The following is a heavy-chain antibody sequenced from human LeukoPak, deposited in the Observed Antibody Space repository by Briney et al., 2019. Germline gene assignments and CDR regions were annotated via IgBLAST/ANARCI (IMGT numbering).Heavy chain of an antibody. CDR3: ARYSSGWYGDFDY. CDR2: IYSTGST. Sequence: SETLSLTCTVSGGSISSYYWSWIRQPAGRGLEWIGRIYSTGSTNYNPSLKSRVTMSVDTSKNQFSLKLSSATAADTAVYYCARYSSGWYGDFDYWGQGTLVTVSS. V-gene: IGHV4-4*07. CDR1: GGSISSYY. J-gene: IGHJ4*02. D-gene: IGHD6-19*01.